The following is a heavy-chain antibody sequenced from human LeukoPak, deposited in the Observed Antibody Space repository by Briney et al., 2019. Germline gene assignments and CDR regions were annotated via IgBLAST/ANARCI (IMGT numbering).Heavy chain of an antibody. CDR3: AAYYYDSSGYYREFDY. CDR2: IVVGSGNT. D-gene: IGHD3-22*01. Sequence: ASVTVSFTASGFTFTSSAMQWVRQARGQRLEGIGWIVVGSGNTNYAQNFQERVTITRDMSTSTAYMELSSLRSEDTAVYYCAAYYYDSSGYYREFDYWGQGTLVTVSS. J-gene: IGHJ4*02. V-gene: IGHV1-58*02. CDR1: GFTFTSSA.